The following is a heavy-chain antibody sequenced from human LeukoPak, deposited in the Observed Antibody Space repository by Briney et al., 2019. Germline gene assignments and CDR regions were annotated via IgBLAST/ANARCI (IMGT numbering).Heavy chain of an antibody. V-gene: IGHV6-1*01. J-gene: IGHJ4*02. D-gene: IGHD3-10*01. CDR2: TYYRSKWYN. CDR3: ARGRFYYGSGSYPSFDY. Sequence: SQTLSLTCAISGDSVSSNSAAWNWIRHSPSRGLEWLGSTYYRSKWYNDYAVSVKSRMTINPDTSKNQFSLQLNSVTPEDTAVYYCARGRFYYGSGSYPSFDYWGQGTLVTVSS. CDR1: GDSVSSNSAA.